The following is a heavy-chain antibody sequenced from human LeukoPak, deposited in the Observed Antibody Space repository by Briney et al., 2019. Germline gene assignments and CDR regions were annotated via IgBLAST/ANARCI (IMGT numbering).Heavy chain of an antibody. CDR2: ISPIFETA. D-gene: IGHD2-8*01. Sequence: PWASVKVSCKASGGIFSSSTINWVRQAPGQGLEWMGGISPIFETANYAQKFQDRVTITADKSTSTAYMELSSLRSEDTAVYYCARDQRYSSYTNSFDLWGQGTMVTVSS. J-gene: IGHJ3*01. CDR3: ARDQRYSSYTNSFDL. CDR1: GGIFSSST. V-gene: IGHV1-69*06.